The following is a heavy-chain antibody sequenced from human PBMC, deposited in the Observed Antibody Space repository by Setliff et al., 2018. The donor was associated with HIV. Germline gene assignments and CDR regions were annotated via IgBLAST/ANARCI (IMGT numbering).Heavy chain of an antibody. J-gene: IGHJ4*02. Sequence: ASVMVSCKASGYTFTGYYMHWVRQAPGQGLQWMGWINPNSGGTDSAQKFQGRGTMTRDTSISTAYMELSSLRSDDTAVYYCARKGTYYDSSGRYFDYWGQGTLVTVSS. D-gene: IGHD3-22*01. CDR2: INPNSGGT. CDR3: ARKGTYYDSSGRYFDY. V-gene: IGHV1-2*02. CDR1: GYTFTGYY.